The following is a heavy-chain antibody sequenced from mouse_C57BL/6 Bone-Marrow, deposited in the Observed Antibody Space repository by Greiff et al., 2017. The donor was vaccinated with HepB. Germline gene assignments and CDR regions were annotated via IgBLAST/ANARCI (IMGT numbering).Heavy chain of an antibody. Sequence: EVQLVESGGGLVQPGGSLSLSCAASGFTFTDYYMSWVRQPPGKALEWLGFIRNKANGYTTEYSASVKGRFTISRDNSQSILYLQMNALRAEDSATYYCSRKRGSNYSYWYFDVWGTGTTVTVSS. D-gene: IGHD2-5*01. V-gene: IGHV7-3*01. CDR1: GFTFTDYY. CDR3: SRKRGSNYSYWYFDV. CDR2: IRNKANGYTT. J-gene: IGHJ1*03.